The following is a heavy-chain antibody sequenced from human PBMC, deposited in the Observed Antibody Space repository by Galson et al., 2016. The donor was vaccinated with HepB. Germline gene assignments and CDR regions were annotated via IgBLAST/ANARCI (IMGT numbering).Heavy chain of an antibody. CDR2: IHRDATT. CDR3: AKVADGYGGGDYYFYYMDV. V-gene: IGHV3-53*01. D-gene: IGHD3-16*01. J-gene: IGHJ6*03. Sequence: SLRLSCAASGLTVSSSHISWVRQAPGKGLEWVSTIHRDATTYYTDSVKGRFTMSRDNAKNTLYLQMKSLGAEDTALYYCAKVADGYGGGDYYFYYMDVWGKETTVTVSS. CDR1: GLTVSSSH.